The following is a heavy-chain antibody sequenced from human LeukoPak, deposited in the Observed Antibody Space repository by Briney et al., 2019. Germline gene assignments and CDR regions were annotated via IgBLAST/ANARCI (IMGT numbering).Heavy chain of an antibody. CDR1: GFTFSSYA. V-gene: IGHV3-30-3*01. CDR2: ISYDGSNK. J-gene: IGHJ6*02. D-gene: IGHD2-2*02. Sequence: GRSLRLSCAASGFTFSSYAMHWVRQAPGKGLEWVAVISYDGSNKYYADSVKGRFTISRDNSKNTLYLQMNSLRAEDTAAYYCARDLDLGYCSSTSCYIRAYYFYGMDVWGQGTTVTVSS. CDR3: ARDLDLGYCSSTSCYIRAYYFYGMDV.